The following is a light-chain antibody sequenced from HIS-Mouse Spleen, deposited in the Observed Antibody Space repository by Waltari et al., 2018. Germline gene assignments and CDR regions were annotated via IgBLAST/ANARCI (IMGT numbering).Light chain of an antibody. V-gene: IGLV2-23*01. CDR1: SSDFGRYNL. J-gene: IGLJ3*02. CDR2: EGS. Sequence: QSALTQPASVSGSPGQSITISCTGTSSDFGRYNLVSWYQQHPGKAPKLMIYEGSKRPSGVSNRFSGSKSGNTASLPISGLQAEDEADYYCCSYAGSSTLVFGGGTKLTVL. CDR3: CSYAGSSTLV.